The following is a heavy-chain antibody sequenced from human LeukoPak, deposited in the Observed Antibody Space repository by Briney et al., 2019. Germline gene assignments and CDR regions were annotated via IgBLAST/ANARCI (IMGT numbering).Heavy chain of an antibody. CDR1: GGSISSGDYY. CDR3: ARDPDVVVVAATPDAFDI. V-gene: IGHV4-30-4*01. J-gene: IGHJ3*02. CDR2: IYYSGST. D-gene: IGHD2-15*01. Sequence: PSETLSLTCTVSGGSISSGDYYWSWIRQPPGKGLEWIGYIYYSGSTYYNPSLKSRVTISVDTSKNQFSLKLSSVTAADTAVYYCARDPDVVVVAATPDAFDIWGQGTMVTVSS.